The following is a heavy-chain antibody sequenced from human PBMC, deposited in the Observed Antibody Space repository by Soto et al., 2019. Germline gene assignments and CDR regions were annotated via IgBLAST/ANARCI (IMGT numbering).Heavy chain of an antibody. J-gene: IGHJ3*02. Sequence: QVQLQESGPGLVKPSQTLSLTCTVSGGSISSGDYYWSWIRQPPGKGLEWIGYIYYSGSTYYNPFLKSRVTISVDTSKNQFSVKLSSVTAADTAVYYCAGESGYCSGCSCRALVFVIWGQGTMVTVSS. CDR1: GGSISSGDYY. D-gene: IGHD2-15*01. V-gene: IGHV4-30-4*01. CDR3: AGESGYCSGCSCRALVFVI. CDR2: IYYSGST.